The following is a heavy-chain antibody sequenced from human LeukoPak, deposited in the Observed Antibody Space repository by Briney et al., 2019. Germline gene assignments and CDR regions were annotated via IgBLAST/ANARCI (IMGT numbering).Heavy chain of an antibody. CDR1: GFTFSSFW. J-gene: IGHJ4*02. D-gene: IGHD3-3*01. Sequence: GGSLGLSCAASGFTFSSFWMSWVRQAPGKGLEWVASIKQDGSEKYYVDSVKGRFTISRDNAKNSLYLQMNSLRAEDTAVYYCARDRNTDFWSGYYTNYFDYWGQGTLVTVSS. V-gene: IGHV3-7*01. CDR3: ARDRNTDFWSGYYTNYFDY. CDR2: IKQDGSEK.